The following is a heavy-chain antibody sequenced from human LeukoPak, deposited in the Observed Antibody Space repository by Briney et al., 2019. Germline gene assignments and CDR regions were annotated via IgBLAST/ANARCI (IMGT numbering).Heavy chain of an antibody. CDR2: IKQDGSDK. J-gene: IGHJ4*02. D-gene: IGHD6-19*01. Sequence: GGSLRLSCAASGFTFNGYWMTWVRQAPGKGLEWVADIKQDGSDKYYAGSVKGRFTISRDNAKNSLYLQMNSLRAEDTAVYFCARYNSAWKTDDYWGQGTLVTVSS. CDR3: ARYNSAWKTDDY. V-gene: IGHV3-7*03. CDR1: GFTFNGYW.